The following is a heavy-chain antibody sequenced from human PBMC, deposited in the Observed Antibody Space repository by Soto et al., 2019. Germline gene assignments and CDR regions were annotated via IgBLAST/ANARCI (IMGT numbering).Heavy chain of an antibody. CDR2: ISWGGGRI. D-gene: IGHD3-16*01. CDR1: GFTFDDYA. Sequence: GGSLRLSCEGSGFTFDDYAMHWVRQVPGKGLEWVSGISWGGGRISYADSVKGRFTISRDNAKNSLTLQMNSLRVEDTALYYCAKARGSKSYYDSWGQGTLVTVSS. CDR3: AKARGSKSYYDS. V-gene: IGHV3-9*01. J-gene: IGHJ4*02.